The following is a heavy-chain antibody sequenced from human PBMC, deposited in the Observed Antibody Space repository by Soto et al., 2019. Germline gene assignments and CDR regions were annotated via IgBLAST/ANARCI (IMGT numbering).Heavy chain of an antibody. CDR2: IYYSGST. CDR3: ASPPAAGTDYYYYGMDV. J-gene: IGHJ6*02. V-gene: IGHV4-39*01. Sequence: SETLSLTCTVSGGSISSSSYYWGWIRQPPGKGLEWIGSIYYSGSTYYNPSLKSRVTISVDTSKNQFSLKLSSVTAADTAVYYCASPPAAGTDYYYYGMDVWGQGTTVTVSS. CDR1: GGSISSSSYY. D-gene: IGHD6-13*01.